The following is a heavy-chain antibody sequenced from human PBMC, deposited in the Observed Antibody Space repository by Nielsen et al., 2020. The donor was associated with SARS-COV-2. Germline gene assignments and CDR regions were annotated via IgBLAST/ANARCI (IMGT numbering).Heavy chain of an antibody. V-gene: IGHV4-39*07. Sequence: SETLSLTCSVSGDSLSSSRFYWGWIRQPPGRGLEWIGNIFQSGSTYYSPSPKSRVTMSLDTSKNHFSLKLRSVTAADTAVYYCASLRRGLDAFDIWGQGTMVTVSS. CDR3: ASLRRGLDAFDI. J-gene: IGHJ3*02. CDR2: IFQSGST. D-gene: IGHD3-10*01. CDR1: GDSLSSSRFY.